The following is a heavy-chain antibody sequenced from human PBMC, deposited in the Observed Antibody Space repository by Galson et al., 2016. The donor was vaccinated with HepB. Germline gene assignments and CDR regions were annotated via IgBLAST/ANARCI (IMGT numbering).Heavy chain of an antibody. J-gene: IGHJ4*02. CDR2: INLDGSRK. Sequence: SLRLSCAASGFTFSSSWMTWVRQAPGKGLEWVANINLDGSRKYYVDSVKGRFTISRDKGKNSLYLDMKSLRAEDTAVYYCVSGYTSGLWGQGTLVTVSS. CDR3: VSGYTSGL. CDR1: GFTFSSSW. V-gene: IGHV3-7*02. D-gene: IGHD6-19*01.